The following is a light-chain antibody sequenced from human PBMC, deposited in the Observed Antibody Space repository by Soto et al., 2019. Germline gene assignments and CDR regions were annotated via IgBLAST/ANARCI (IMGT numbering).Light chain of an antibody. V-gene: IGLV1-47*02. J-gene: IGLJ1*01. Sequence: QSVLTQPPSASGTPGQRVTIPCSGSSSNIGSNSVYWYQQLPGTAPKLLIYTNNQRPSGVPDRFSGSKSGTSASLAISGLRSEDEADYYCAAWDDSLSGYVFGTGTKLTVL. CDR3: AAWDDSLSGYV. CDR2: TNN. CDR1: SSNIGSNS.